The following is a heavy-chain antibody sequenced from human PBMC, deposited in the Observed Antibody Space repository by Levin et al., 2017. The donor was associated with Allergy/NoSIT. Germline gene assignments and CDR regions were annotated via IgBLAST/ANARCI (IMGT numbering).Heavy chain of an antibody. CDR2: ISAYNGNT. Sequence: GESLKISCKASGYTFTSYGISWVRQAPGQGLEWMGWISAYNGNTNYAQKLQGRVTMTTDTSTSTAYMELRSLRSDDTAVYYCAIFRVGYSSRSSVIVGYGMDVWGQGTTVTVSS. CDR1: GYTFTSYG. D-gene: IGHD3-16*02. CDR3: AIFRVGYSSRSSVIVGYGMDV. V-gene: IGHV1-18*01. J-gene: IGHJ6*02.